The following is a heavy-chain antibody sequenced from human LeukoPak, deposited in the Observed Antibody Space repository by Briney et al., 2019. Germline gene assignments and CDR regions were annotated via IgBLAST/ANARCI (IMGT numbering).Heavy chain of an antibody. J-gene: IGHJ4*02. CDR3: AKERTLWFGELLPYYFDY. Sequence: GGSLRLSCAASGFTFDDHAMHWVRQPPGKGLEWVSGISWNSGTIGYADSVKGRFTISRDNAKNSLYLQMNSLRAEDTALYCCAKERTLWFGELLPYYFDYWGQGTLVTVSS. D-gene: IGHD3-10*01. V-gene: IGHV3-9*01. CDR1: GFTFDDHA. CDR2: ISWNSGTI.